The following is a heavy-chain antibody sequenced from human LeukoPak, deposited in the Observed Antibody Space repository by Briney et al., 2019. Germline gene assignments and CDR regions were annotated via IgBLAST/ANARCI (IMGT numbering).Heavy chain of an antibody. CDR1: GFTFSSYE. CDR3: TTDIVVVPAATFAFDI. D-gene: IGHD2-2*01. V-gene: IGHV3-15*01. CDR2: IKSKTDGGTT. J-gene: IGHJ3*02. Sequence: PGGSLRLSCAASGFTFSSYEMNWIRQAPGKGLEWVGRIKSKTDGGTTDYAAPVKGRFTISRDDSKNTLYLQMNSLKTEDTAVYYCTTDIVVVPAATFAFDIWGQGTMVTVSS.